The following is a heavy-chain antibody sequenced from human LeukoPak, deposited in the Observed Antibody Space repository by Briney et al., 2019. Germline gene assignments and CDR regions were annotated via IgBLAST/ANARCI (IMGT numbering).Heavy chain of an antibody. D-gene: IGHD6-13*01. CDR3: AXXGAAAPNXXXXXYMDV. J-gene: IGHJ6*03. CDR2: MNXXSGNT. Sequence: ASVKVSCKASGYTFTSYDINWVRQATGQGLEWMGWMNXXSGNTGYAQKFQGRVTITRNTSISTAYMELSSLRSEDTAVYYCAXXGAAAPNXXXXXYMDVWGKGTTVTVSS. CDR1: GYTFTSYD. V-gene: IGHV1-8*03.